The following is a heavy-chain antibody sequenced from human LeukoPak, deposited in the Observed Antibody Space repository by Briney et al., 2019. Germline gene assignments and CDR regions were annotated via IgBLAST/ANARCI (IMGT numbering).Heavy chain of an antibody. D-gene: IGHD2-2*01. CDR3: AKGYCSSTSCYFHYYGMDV. CDR2: ISGSGGYT. J-gene: IGHJ6*02. CDR1: EFTFITYI. V-gene: IGHV3-23*01. Sequence: PGGSLRLSCAASEFTFITYIMSWVRQAPGKGLEWVSAISGSGGYTYYADSVKGRFTISRDNSKNTLYVQMNSLRAEDTAVYYCAKGYCSSTSCYFHYYGMDVWGQGTTVTVSS.